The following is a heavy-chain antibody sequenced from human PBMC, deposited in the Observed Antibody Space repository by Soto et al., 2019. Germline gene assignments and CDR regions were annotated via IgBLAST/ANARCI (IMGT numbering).Heavy chain of an antibody. D-gene: IGHD2-21*02. V-gene: IGHV1-69*13. Sequence: SVKVSCKASGGTFSGYAISWVRQAPGQGLEWMGGIIPIFGTANYAQKFQGRVTITADESTSTAYMELSSLRSEDTAVYYCATTYCGGDCWYLPNAFDIWGQGXMVTV. CDR1: GGTFSGYA. CDR2: IIPIFGTA. CDR3: ATTYCGGDCWYLPNAFDI. J-gene: IGHJ3*02.